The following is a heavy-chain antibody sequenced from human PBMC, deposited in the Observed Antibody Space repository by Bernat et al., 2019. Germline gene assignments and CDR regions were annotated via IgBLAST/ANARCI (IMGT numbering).Heavy chain of an antibody. CDR1: GFTFDDYG. J-gene: IGHJ5*02. Sequence: EVQLVESGGGVVRPGGSLRLSCAASGFTFDDYGMSWVRQAPGKGLEWVSGINWNGGSTGYADSVKGRFTISRDNAKISLYLQMNSLNAEDTAFYHSARVSCRLGSCCSLAAWTWFDPWGQGTLVTVSS. V-gene: IGHV3-20*01. CDR3: ARVSCRLGSCCSLAAWTWFDP. CDR2: INWNGGST. D-gene: IGHD2-15*01.